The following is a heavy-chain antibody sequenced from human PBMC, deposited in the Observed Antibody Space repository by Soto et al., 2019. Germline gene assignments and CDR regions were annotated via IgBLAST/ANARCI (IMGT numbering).Heavy chain of an antibody. CDR3: ARRTVYSSSSFDS. J-gene: IGHJ4*02. Sequence: PSETLSLTCTVSGGSISSSDYYWGWIRQPPGMGLEWIGTIYYTGTTYYSPSLKSRVTISADTSKNQFSLKLSSVTAADTAVYYCARRTVYSSSSFDSWGQGTLVTVS. CDR1: GGSISSSDYY. V-gene: IGHV4-39*01. CDR2: IYYTGTT. D-gene: IGHD6-6*01.